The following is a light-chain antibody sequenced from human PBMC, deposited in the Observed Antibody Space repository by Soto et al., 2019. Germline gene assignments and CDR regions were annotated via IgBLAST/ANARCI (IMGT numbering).Light chain of an antibody. CDR1: ALPKQY. CDR2: KDS. J-gene: IGLJ2*01. Sequence: SYELTQSPSVSVSRGQTARITCSGDALPKQYAYWYQQKPGQAPVLVIYKDSERPSGIPERFSGSSSGTTVTLTISGVQAEDEADYYCQSADSSGTFVVFGGGTKVTVL. CDR3: QSADSSGTFVV. V-gene: IGLV3-25*03.